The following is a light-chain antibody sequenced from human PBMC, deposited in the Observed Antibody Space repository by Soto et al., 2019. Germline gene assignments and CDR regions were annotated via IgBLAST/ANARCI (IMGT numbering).Light chain of an antibody. J-gene: IGKJ4*01. Sequence: DIQMTQSPSSLSASVGDRVTITCRASQSISNYVNWYQQKPGKAPHLLIYAASSLQSGVPSRFNGGGSGTDFTLSISSLQAEDFVTYYCQQSYSTPRTFGGGTKVEIK. CDR2: AAS. CDR3: QQSYSTPRT. V-gene: IGKV1-39*01. CDR1: QSISNY.